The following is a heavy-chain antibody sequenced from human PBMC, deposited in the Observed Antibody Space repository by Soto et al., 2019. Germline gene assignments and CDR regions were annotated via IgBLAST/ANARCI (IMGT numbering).Heavy chain of an antibody. Sequence: GGSLRLSCAASGFTFSDYAMNWVRQAPGKGLEWVSAISSGGASTYYADSVKGRFTISRDNSKNTLYLQMNSLRAEDTAVYYCANGRFLEWLLPDNWFDPWGQGTLVTVSS. CDR3: ANGRFLEWLLPDNWFDP. CDR2: ISSGGAST. V-gene: IGHV3-23*01. D-gene: IGHD3-3*01. CDR1: GFTFSDYA. J-gene: IGHJ5*02.